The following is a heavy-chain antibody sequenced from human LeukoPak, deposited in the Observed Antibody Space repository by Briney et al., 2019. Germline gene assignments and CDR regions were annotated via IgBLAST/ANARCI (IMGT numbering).Heavy chain of an antibody. Sequence: PGGSLRLSCAASGFTFSDYYIGWIRQVPGKGPEWISYISDTVYYADSVRGRFTMSRGNSRNSVYLQMNSLRVEDTAVYRCARDRGVGGAFNIWGQGTMVTVS. CDR1: GFTFSDYY. V-gene: IGHV3-11*01. D-gene: IGHD3-16*01. CDR3: ARDRGVGGAFNI. J-gene: IGHJ3*02. CDR2: ISDTV.